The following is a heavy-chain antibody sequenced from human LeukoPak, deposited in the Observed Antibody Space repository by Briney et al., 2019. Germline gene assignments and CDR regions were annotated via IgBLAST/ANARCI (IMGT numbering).Heavy chain of an antibody. CDR3: AREEVKSFDN. CDR2: IKRDGSET. CDR1: GFRFSGYW. V-gene: IGHV3-7*03. Sequence: GGSLRLSCAASGFRFSGYWMTWVRQAPGKGLEWVANIKRDGSETSYVTSVRGRFTISRDNAKNSLYLQMNNPRVEDTAVYYCAREEVKSFDNWGQGTLVTVSS. J-gene: IGHJ4*02.